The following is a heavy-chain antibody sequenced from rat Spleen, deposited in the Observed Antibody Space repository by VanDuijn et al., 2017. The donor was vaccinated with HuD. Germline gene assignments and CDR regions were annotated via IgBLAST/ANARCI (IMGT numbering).Heavy chain of an antibody. CDR3: ASLTTGIPLDYWYFDF. J-gene: IGHJ1*01. V-gene: IGHV2-1*01. D-gene: IGHD1-9*01. CDR2: IWGDGST. Sequence: QVQLKESGPGLVQPSQTLSLICTVSGFSLISHSVHWVRQPPGKGLEWMGGIWGDGSTDYNSGLKSRLSISRDTSKSQVFLKMNSLQTEDTATYYCASLTTGIPLDYWYFDFWGPGTMVTVSS. CDR1: GFSLISHS.